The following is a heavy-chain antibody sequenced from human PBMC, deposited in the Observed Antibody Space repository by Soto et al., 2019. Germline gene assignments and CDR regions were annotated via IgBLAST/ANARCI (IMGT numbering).Heavy chain of an antibody. J-gene: IGHJ6*02. CDR1: GGTFSSYA. V-gene: IGHV1-69*13. Sequence: SVKVSCKASGGTFSSYAISWVRQAPGQGLEWMGGTIPIFGTANYAQKFQGRVTITADESTSTAYMELSSLRSEDTAVYYCATSRDSSGYYPLFNYGMDVWGQGTTVTVSS. CDR2: TIPIFGTA. D-gene: IGHD3-22*01. CDR3: ATSRDSSGYYPLFNYGMDV.